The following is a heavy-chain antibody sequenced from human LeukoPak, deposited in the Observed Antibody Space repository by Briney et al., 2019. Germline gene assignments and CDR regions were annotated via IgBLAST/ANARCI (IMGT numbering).Heavy chain of an antibody. CDR2: IYYSGST. V-gene: IGHV4-59*11. CDR1: GGSISSHY. D-gene: IGHD5-24*01. J-gene: IGHJ4*02. Sequence: SETLSLTCTVSGGSISSHYWSWIRQPPGKGLEWIGYIYYSGSTNYNPSLRSRVTISVDTSKNQFFLILSSVTAADTAVYYCARVRDGYNYGGFDYWGQGTLVTVSS. CDR3: ARVRDGYNYGGFDY.